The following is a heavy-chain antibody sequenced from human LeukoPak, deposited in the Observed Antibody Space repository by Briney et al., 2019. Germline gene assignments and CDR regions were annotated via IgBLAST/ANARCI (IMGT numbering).Heavy chain of an antibody. V-gene: IGHV3-7*01. D-gene: IGHD6-19*01. J-gene: IGHJ6*02. CDR2: IKQDGSEK. Sequence: GGSLRLSCAASGFTLSSYWMSWVRQAPGKGLEWVANIKQDGSEKYYVDSVKGRFTISRDNAKNSLYLQMNSLRAEDTAVYYCARDYIAVAGGYYYYYGMDVWGQGTTVTVSS. CDR1: GFTLSSYW. CDR3: ARDYIAVAGGYYYYYGMDV.